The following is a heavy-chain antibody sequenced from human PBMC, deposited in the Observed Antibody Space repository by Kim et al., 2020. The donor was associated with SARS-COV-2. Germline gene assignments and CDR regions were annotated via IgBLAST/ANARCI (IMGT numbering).Heavy chain of an antibody. V-gene: IGHV4-59*01. J-gene: IGHJ4*02. CDR3: ATGRFGAPFDY. Sequence: TNYNPSLKSRVTLSVDTSKNQFSLKLSSVTAADTAVYYCATGRFGAPFDYWGQGTLVTVSS. CDR2: T. D-gene: IGHD3-10*01.